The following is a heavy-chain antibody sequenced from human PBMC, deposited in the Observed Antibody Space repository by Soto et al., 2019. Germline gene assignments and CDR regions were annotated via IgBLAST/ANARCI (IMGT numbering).Heavy chain of an antibody. CDR1: GFTFSVYT. D-gene: IGHD2-15*01. CDR2: IYGNGRST. CDR3: AKDFTPDSRWHLHH. J-gene: IGHJ5*02. Sequence: EVQLLESGGGLVQPAGSLRLSCAASGFTFSVYTMSWFRQAPGRGLEWVSSIYGNGRSTFYSTSVKGRFTITRDNSGNTVYLPMSSLRVEDTAIYYCAKDFTPDSRWHLHHWGPGSLVSVSS. V-gene: IGHV3-23*01.